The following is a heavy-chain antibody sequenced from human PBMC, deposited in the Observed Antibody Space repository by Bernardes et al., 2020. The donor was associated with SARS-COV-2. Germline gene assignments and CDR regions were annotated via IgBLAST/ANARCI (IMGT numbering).Heavy chain of an antibody. CDR2: IWNDGTKK. CDR3: ARSNHGNKDGQNDDFDH. CDR1: GFNFRDYG. V-gene: IGHV3-33*01. J-gene: IGHJ4*02. D-gene: IGHD1-1*01. Sequence: GGSLSLSCLGSGFNFRDYGMHWVRQAPGKGLEWVAVIWNDGTKKYYGDSVTGRFTISKDDSKNTLFLQTDSLRVEDTAVYYCARSNHGNKDGQNDDFDHGGQGTLVTVSS.